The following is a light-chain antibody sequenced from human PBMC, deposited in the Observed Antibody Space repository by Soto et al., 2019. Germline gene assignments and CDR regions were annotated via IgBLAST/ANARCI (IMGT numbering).Light chain of an antibody. Sequence: QSVLTQPPSVSGAPGQRVTISCTGSNSNIGAYYDVHWYQQLPGTAPKLLIYGNTNRPSGVPDRFSGSKSGTSASLAITGLQADDEADYYCQSYDSSLSGHVVFGGGTKLTVL. CDR2: GNT. J-gene: IGLJ2*01. CDR1: NSNIGAYYD. CDR3: QSYDSSLSGHVV. V-gene: IGLV1-40*01.